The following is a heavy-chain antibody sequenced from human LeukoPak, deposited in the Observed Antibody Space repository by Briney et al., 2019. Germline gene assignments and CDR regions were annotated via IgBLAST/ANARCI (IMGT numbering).Heavy chain of an antibody. CDR2: LYSVGST. Sequence: GGCLRLSCAASGVTLCGSYMRWVRQAPGKGLGWGSVLYSVGSTYYTESVKGRFTISRDNSKNTLYRQMNSRRAEDTAVYYCATEGQYYDSSGYPTWTFDSWGQGTLVTVSS. CDR3: ATEGQYYDSSGYPTWTFDS. V-gene: IGHV3-66*02. J-gene: IGHJ4*02. D-gene: IGHD3-22*01. CDR1: GVTLCGSY.